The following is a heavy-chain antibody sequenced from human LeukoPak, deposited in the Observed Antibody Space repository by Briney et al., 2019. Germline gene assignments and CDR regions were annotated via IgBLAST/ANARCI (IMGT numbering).Heavy chain of an antibody. V-gene: IGHV3-43D*03. CDR2: ISWDGGST. D-gene: IGHD6-19*01. J-gene: IGHJ6*03. CDR3: ARDYSSGWYVYYMDV. Sequence: GGSLRLSCAASGFTFDDYAMHWVRQAPGKGLEWVSLISWDGGSTYYADSVKGRFTISRDNSKNSLYLQMNSLRAEDTALYYCARDYSSGWYVYYMDVWGKGTTVTVSS. CDR1: GFTFDDYA.